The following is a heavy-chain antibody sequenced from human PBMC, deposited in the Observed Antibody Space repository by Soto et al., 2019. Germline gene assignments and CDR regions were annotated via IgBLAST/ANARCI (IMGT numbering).Heavy chain of an antibody. CDR2: ISGSGGST. CDR1: GLTFRNYA. V-gene: IGHV3-23*01. J-gene: IGHJ6*03. CDR3: AKHVRIAAAGRYYYYCLDV. Sequence: GGSLRLPCAASGLTFRNYAVSRIRQAPGKGLEWVSAISGSGGSTYYADSVKGRFTISRDNSKNTLYLQMNSLRAEDTAVYYCAKHVRIAAAGRYYYYCLDVWGKGTTVTVSS. D-gene: IGHD6-13*01.